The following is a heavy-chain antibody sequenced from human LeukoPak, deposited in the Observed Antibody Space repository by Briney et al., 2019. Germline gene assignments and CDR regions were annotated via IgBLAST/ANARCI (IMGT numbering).Heavy chain of an antibody. CDR1: GGSISSGGYY. Sequence: PSETLSLTCTVSGGSISSGGYYWSWIRQPPGKGLEWIGYIYHSGSTYYNPSLKSRVTISVDRSKNQFSLKLSSVTAADTAVYYCARDLGSWYEDAFDIWGQGTMVTVSS. CDR3: ARDLGSWYEDAFDI. J-gene: IGHJ3*02. CDR2: IYHSGST. D-gene: IGHD6-13*01. V-gene: IGHV4-30-2*01.